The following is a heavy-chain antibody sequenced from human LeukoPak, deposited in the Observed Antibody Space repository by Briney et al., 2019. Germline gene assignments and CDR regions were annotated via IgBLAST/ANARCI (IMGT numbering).Heavy chain of an antibody. V-gene: IGHV1-69*13. CDR3: ARPPPRYDTRLFDH. CDR2: IIPIFGTA. D-gene: IGHD3-22*01. Sequence: ASVKVSCKASGGTFSSYAISWVRQAPGQGLEWMGGIIPIFGTANYAQKFQGRVTITADESTSTAYMELSSLRSEDTAVYYCARPPPRYDTRLFDHWSQGTLVSVSS. J-gene: IGHJ4*02. CDR1: GGTFSSYA.